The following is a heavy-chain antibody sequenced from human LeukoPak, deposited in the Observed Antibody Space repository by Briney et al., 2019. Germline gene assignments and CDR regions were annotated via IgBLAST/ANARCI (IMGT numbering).Heavy chain of an antibody. CDR3: ARLSTGTTGDY. J-gene: IGHJ4*02. CDR1: GGSFSGYY. D-gene: IGHD1-1*01. CDR2: INHSGST. V-gene: IGHV4-34*01. Sequence: PSETLSLTCAVYGGSFSGYYWSWIRQPPGKGLEWIGEINHSGSTNYNPSLKSRVTISVDTSKNQFSLKLSSVTAADTAVYYCARLSTGTTGDYWGQGTLVTVSS.